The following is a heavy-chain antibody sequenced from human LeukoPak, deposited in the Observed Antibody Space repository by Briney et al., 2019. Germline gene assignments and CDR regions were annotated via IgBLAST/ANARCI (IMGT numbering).Heavy chain of an antibody. CDR3: AREIFGSGSYPDY. CDR2: ISSSSSYI. D-gene: IGHD3-10*01. J-gene: IGHJ4*02. Sequence: PGGSLRLSCAASGFTFSSYSMNWVRQAPGKGLGWVSSISSSSSYIYYADTVKGRFTISRDNAKNSLYLQMNSLRAEDTAVYYCAREIFGSGSYPDYWGQGTLVTVSS. CDR1: GFTFSSYS. V-gene: IGHV3-21*01.